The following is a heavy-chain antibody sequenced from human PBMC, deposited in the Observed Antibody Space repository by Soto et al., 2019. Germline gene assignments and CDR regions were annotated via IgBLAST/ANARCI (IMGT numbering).Heavy chain of an antibody. Sequence: GGSLRLSCAASGFTFRNYGMHWVRQAPGKGLEWVAVIWYDESNKYYSDSVKGRFTISRDNSKNTLYLQMNSLRAEDTAVYYCARDEGAMIRPLGGYMDVWGKGTTVTVSS. D-gene: IGHD3-10*01. CDR1: GFTFRNYG. CDR2: IWYDESNK. CDR3: ARDEGAMIRPLGGYMDV. V-gene: IGHV3-33*01. J-gene: IGHJ6*03.